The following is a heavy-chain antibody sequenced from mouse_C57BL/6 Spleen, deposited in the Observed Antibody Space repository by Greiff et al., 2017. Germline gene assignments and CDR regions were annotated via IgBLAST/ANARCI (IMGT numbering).Heavy chain of an antibody. CDR1: GYTFTSYW. V-gene: IGHV1-50*01. D-gene: IGHD1-1*01. CDR2: IDPSDSYT. CDR3: ALFITTVVPYYFDY. Sequence: QVQLQQPGAELVKPGASVKLSCKASGYTFTSYWMQWVKQRPGQGLEWIGEIDPSDSYTNYNQKFKGKATLTVDTSSSTAYMQLSSLTSEDSAVYYCALFITTVVPYYFDYWGQGTTLTVSS. J-gene: IGHJ2*01.